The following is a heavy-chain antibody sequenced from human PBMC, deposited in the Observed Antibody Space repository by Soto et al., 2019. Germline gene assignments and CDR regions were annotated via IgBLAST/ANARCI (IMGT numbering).Heavy chain of an antibody. V-gene: IGHV1-69*01. Sequence: QVQLVQSGAEVKKPGSSVKVSCKASGGTFSSYAISWVRQAPGQGLEWMGGIIAILGKANYAEKFQGRVTITADESTSTAYMELSRLSSEDTAVYYCARERGGAIIVGVTGTFDVWGQGTLVTVSS. CDR1: GGTFSSYA. CDR2: IIAILGKA. J-gene: IGHJ3*01. D-gene: IGHD3-22*01. CDR3: ARERGGAIIVGVTGTFDV.